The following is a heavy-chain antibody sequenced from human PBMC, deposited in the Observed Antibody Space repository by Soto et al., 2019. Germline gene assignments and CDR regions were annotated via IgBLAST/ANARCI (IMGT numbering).Heavy chain of an antibody. V-gene: IGHV3-21*01. CDR1: GFTFSSYT. CDR3: ARDGRSDYYVMDV. J-gene: IGHJ6*02. D-gene: IGHD1-26*01. CDR2: IGSTSSYI. Sequence: PGGSLRLSCAASGFTFSSYTMNWVRQAPGKGLEWVSIIGSTSSYIYYADSVKGRFTISRDNAKNSLYLQINSLRDEDTAVYYCARDGRSDYYVMDVWGPGTTVTVSS.